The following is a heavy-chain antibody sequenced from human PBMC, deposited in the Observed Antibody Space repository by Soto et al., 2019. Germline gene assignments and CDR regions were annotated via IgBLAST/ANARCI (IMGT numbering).Heavy chain of an antibody. CDR3: AHGSGWLFDF. CDR1: GSSLTSNAVG. Sequence: QITLKESGPPLVKPTQTLTLTCTFSGSSLTSNAVGVGWFRQPPGKALEWLALIYWDEDNHYSPSPKRRLTFTKATSKNQVVLIMTNTDPVDTATYYCAHGSGWLFDFWGQGTLVTVSS. CDR2: IYWDEDN. V-gene: IGHV2-5*02. D-gene: IGHD6-19*01. J-gene: IGHJ4*02.